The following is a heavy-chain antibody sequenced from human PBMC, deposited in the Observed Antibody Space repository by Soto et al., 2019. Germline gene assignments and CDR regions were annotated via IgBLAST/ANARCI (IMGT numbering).Heavy chain of an antibody. J-gene: IGHJ6*02. D-gene: IGHD2-15*01. CDR2: IKRKIDGEAT. CDR3: TTGSVGGV. CDR1: GFSFSNAW. V-gene: IGHV3-15*07. Sequence: EVQLVESGGGLVKPGGSLRLSCAASGFSFSNAWMNWVRQAPGKGLEWVGRIKRKIDGEATDYAGPVKGRFTVFRDDSKSALYLQMNSLKGDDTAVYYCTTGSVGGVWGQGTTVTVS.